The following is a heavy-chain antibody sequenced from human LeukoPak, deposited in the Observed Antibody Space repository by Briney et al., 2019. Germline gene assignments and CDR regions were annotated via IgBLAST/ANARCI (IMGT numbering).Heavy chain of an antibody. CDR3: ARDKARYSSSRIGGAFDI. CDR2: INPNSGGT. CDR1: GYTFTGYY. D-gene: IGHD6-13*01. V-gene: IGHV1-2*02. Sequence: GASVKVSCKASGYTFTGYYMHWVRQAPEQGLEWMGWINPNSGGTNYAQKFQGRVTMTRDTSISTAYMELSRLRSDDTAVYYCARDKARYSSSRIGGAFDIWGQGTMVTVSS. J-gene: IGHJ3*02.